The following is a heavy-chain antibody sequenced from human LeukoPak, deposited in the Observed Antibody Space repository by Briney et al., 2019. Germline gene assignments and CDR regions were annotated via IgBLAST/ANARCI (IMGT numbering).Heavy chain of an antibody. CDR2: IWYDGSNK. J-gene: IGHJ4*02. V-gene: IGHV3-33*01. Sequence: GGSLRLSCAAPGFTFSSYGMHWVRQAPGKGREWVAVIWYDGSNKYYADSVKGRFTISRDNSKNTLDLQMNSLRAEDTAVYYCARDRSYDFWSGYSTPDYWGQGTLVTVSS. CDR1: GFTFSSYG. CDR3: ARDRSYDFWSGYSTPDY. D-gene: IGHD3-3*01.